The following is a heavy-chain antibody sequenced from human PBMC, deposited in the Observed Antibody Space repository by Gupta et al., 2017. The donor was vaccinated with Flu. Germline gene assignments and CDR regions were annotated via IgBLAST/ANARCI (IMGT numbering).Heavy chain of an antibody. J-gene: IGHJ4*02. V-gene: IGHV3-21*01. CDR2: ISSSSSYI. CDR3: ARGSVSGGSLIQPYDY. D-gene: IGHD2-15*01. Sequence: EVQLVESGGGLVKPGGSMRLSCAASGLPFSRSRMNWVRQAPGKGLEWVSSISSSSSYIYYADSVKGRFTISRDNAKNSLYLQMNSLRAEDTAVYYCARGSVSGGSLIQPYDYWGQGTLVTVSS. CDR1: GLPFSRSR.